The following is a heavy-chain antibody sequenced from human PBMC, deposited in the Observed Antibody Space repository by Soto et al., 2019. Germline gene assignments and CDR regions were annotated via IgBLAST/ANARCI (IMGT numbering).Heavy chain of an antibody. CDR3: ATYYDSSGPTFDY. J-gene: IGHJ4*02. CDR2: VYYRGRS. D-gene: IGHD3-22*01. Sequence: SETLSLTCTVSGGSVTNSSYYWGWIRQSPGKGLEWIGSVYYRGRSYSKSSVKSRVTISVDTSKNQFSLNLNSVTATDTAVYYCATYYDSSGPTFDYWGQGTLVTVSS. CDR1: GGSVTNSSYY. V-gene: IGHV4-39*01.